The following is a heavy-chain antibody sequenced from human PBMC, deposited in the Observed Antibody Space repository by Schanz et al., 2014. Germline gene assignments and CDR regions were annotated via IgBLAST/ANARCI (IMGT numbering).Heavy chain of an antibody. J-gene: IGHJ6*03. Sequence: QVQLQESGPGLVKPSGTLSLTCAVSGGSISSSNWWSWVRQPPGKGLEWIGEIYHSGRTNYNPSLKSRVTTSVDKPNNEFSLKLSAVTAADTAVYYCARGAGGGSGTYYGAYYNYYYMDVWGKGTTVTVSS. V-gene: IGHV4-4*02. CDR1: GGSISSSNW. CDR2: IYHSGRT. CDR3: ARGAGGGSGTYYGAYYNYYYMDV. D-gene: IGHD3-10*01.